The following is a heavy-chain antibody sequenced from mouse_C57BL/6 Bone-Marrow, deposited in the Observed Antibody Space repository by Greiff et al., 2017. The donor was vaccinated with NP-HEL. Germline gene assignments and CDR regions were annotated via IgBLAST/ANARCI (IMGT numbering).Heavy chain of an antibody. V-gene: IGHV1-81*01. CDR2: IYPRSGNN. J-gene: IGHJ3*01. Sequence: VKLMESGAELARPGASVKLSCKASGYTFTSYGISWVKQRTGQGLEWIGEIYPRSGNNYYNEKFKGKATLTADKSSSTAYMELRSLTSEDSAVYFCVITRRRFAYWGQGTLVTVSA. D-gene: IGHD1-1*01. CDR1: GYTFTSYG. CDR3: VITRRRFAY.